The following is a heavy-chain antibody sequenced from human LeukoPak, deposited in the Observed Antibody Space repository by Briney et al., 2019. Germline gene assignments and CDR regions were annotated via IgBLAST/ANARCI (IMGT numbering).Heavy chain of an antibody. V-gene: IGHV3-48*03. D-gene: IGHD4-17*01. J-gene: IGHJ6*03. Sequence: QTGGSLRLSCAASGFTFRNYEMNWVRQAPGKGLEWLSYISDSSATIFYADSVKGRFTISRDNAKNTLYLQMNSLRAEDTAVYYCARSTTHPYYYYMDVWGKGTTVTISS. CDR2: ISDSSATI. CDR1: GFTFRNYE. CDR3: ARSTTHPYYYYMDV.